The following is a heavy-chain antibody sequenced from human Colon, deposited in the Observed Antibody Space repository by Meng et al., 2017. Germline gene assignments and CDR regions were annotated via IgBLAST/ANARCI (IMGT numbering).Heavy chain of an antibody. J-gene: IGHJ5*02. CDR3: ARVNGDFDEAWFDP. D-gene: IGHD4-17*01. CDR2: IYYTGNT. Sequence: QGELQGSGPGLVRPSETLSLTCTVSGASVSSDSHYWSWIRQAPGKGLEWIGYIYYTGNTNYNPSLASRVSMSLDTSKNHFFLHLTSVTAADTAIYYCARVNGDFDEAWFDPWGQGTLVTVSS. CDR1: GASVSSDSHY. V-gene: IGHV4-61*03.